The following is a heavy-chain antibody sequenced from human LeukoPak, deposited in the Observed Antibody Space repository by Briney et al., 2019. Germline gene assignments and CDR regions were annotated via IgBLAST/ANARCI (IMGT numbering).Heavy chain of an antibody. CDR2: ISSSGSTI. Sequence: PGGSLRLSCAASGFTFSSYEMNWVRQAPGKGLEWVSYISSSGSTIYYADSVKGRFTISRDNGRKSLYLHMNRLRAEDTAVYYCVRGGVTAYGYWGQGILVTVSS. CDR1: GFTFSSYE. CDR3: VRGGVTAYGY. J-gene: IGHJ4*02. V-gene: IGHV3-48*03. D-gene: IGHD2-21*01.